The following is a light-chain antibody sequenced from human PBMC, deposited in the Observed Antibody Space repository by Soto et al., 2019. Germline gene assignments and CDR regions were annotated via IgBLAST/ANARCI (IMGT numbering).Light chain of an antibody. Sequence: QSVLAQPASVSGSPGQSITISCTRTSTDVGSHKLVSWYQQYPGNAPKLIIFEAYKRPSGVSNRFSGSKSGSTASLTISGLQAEDEADYYCCSNAVGSTYVFGTGTKVTVL. CDR2: EAY. V-gene: IGLV2-23*01. CDR1: STDVGSHKL. CDR3: CSNAVGSTYV. J-gene: IGLJ1*01.